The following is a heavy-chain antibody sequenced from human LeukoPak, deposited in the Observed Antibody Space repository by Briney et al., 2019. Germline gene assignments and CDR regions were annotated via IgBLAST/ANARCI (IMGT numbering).Heavy chain of an antibody. D-gene: IGHD2-2*01. CDR2: IIPIFGTA. Sequence: SVKVSCKASGGTFSSYAISWGRQAPGQGLEWVGRIIPIFGTANYAQKLQGRVTITTDESTSTAYLELSSLRSEDTAVYYCARDYCSSTSCYPVDDYWGQGTLVTVSS. CDR3: ARDYCSSTSCYPVDDY. J-gene: IGHJ4*02. V-gene: IGHV1-69*05. CDR1: GGTFSSYA.